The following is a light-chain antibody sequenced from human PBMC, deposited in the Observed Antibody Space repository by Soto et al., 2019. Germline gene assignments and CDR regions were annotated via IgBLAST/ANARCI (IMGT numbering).Light chain of an antibody. Sequence: EIVLTQSPGTLSLSPGDRATLFCRASQSVSSTHLAWYHQMPGQAPRLLIYGASTRASGIPDRFSGSGSGTDFTLTISRLETEDFAVYYCHQYGSSPQTFGQGTKVEIK. CDR2: GAS. J-gene: IGKJ1*01. V-gene: IGKV3-20*01. CDR3: HQYGSSPQT. CDR1: QSVSSTH.